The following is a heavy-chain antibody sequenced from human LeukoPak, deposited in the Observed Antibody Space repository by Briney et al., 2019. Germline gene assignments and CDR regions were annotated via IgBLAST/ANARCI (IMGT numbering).Heavy chain of an antibody. V-gene: IGHV3-15*01. CDR2: IKSETDGGTT. D-gene: IGHD1-26*01. CDR1: GFTFTYAW. CDR3: TISGSHIDY. J-gene: IGHJ4*02. Sequence: GGSLRLSCAASGFTFTYAWLSWFGQAPGKGLEGVGRIKSETDGGTTAYGSPVKGRFTISRDDSKKTLFLQINTLKTEDTAIYYCTISGSHIDYWGQGTLVTVSS.